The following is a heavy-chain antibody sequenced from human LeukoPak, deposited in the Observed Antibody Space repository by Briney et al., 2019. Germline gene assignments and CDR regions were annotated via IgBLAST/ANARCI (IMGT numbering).Heavy chain of an antibody. CDR3: ARSEVVVVIAPRAFDI. V-gene: IGHV4-59*08. Sequence: SETLSLTCTVSGGSTSSDYWSWIRQSPGKGLEWVGYVYNSGDTGKNPSLKSRVTILLDTSKNQCSLKLTSVSAADTAVYYCARSEVVVVIAPRAFDIWGQGTMVTVSS. D-gene: IGHD3-22*01. CDR1: GGSTSSDY. J-gene: IGHJ3*02. CDR2: VYNSGDT.